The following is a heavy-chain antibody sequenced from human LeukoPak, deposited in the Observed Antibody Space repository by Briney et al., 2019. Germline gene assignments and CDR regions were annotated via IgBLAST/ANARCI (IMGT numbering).Heavy chain of an antibody. D-gene: IGHD3-10*01. CDR1: GYTFTSYG. Sequence: ASVKVSCKASGYTFTSYGISWVRQAPGQGLEWMGWISAYNGNTNYAQKLQGRVTMTTDTSTSTAYMELSSLRSEDTAVYYCARDSREGSGSYINPVYYYYYMDVWGKGTTVTVSS. CDR3: ARDSREGSGSYINPVYYYYYMDV. J-gene: IGHJ6*03. CDR2: ISAYNGNT. V-gene: IGHV1-18*01.